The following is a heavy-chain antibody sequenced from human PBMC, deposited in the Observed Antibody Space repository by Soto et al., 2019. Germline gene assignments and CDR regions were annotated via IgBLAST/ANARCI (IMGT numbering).Heavy chain of an antibody. CDR3: ERVVPGAEAWFGT. Sequence: GASVKVSCKTSGYTFSNYGITWVRQAPGQPLEWLGWISLYSDGTNYAQKFQGRVSMTTDTSTTTAYMELRSLRSDDKAVYYCERVVPGAEAWFGTWGQGTLVTVSS. D-gene: IGHD2-2*01. V-gene: IGHV1-18*01. CDR2: ISLYSDGT. CDR1: GYTFSNYG. J-gene: IGHJ5*02.